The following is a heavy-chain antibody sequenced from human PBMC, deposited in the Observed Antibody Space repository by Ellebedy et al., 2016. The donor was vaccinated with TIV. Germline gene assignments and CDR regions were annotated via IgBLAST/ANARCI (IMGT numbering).Heavy chain of an antibody. CDR3: ARGIFVGGRQSGSYYKCFDP. V-gene: IGHV4-34*01. CDR2: INHSGST. J-gene: IGHJ5*02. D-gene: IGHD3-10*01. CDR1: GGSFSGYY. Sequence: SETLSLTCAVYGGSFSGYYWSWIRQPPGKGLEWIGEINHSGSTNYNPSLKSRVTVSVDTSKSQFSLKLSSVTAADTAVYYCARGIFVGGRQSGSYYKCFDPWGQGTLVTVSS.